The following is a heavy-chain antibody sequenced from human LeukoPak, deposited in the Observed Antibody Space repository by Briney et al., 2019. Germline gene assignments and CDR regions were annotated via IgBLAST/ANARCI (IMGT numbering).Heavy chain of an antibody. V-gene: IGHV4-59*11. CDR1: GGSISDHY. J-gene: IGHJ6*02. D-gene: IGHD3-22*01. Sequence: SETLSLTCIVSGGSISDHYWSWIRQPPGKGLEWIGYIHSSGSTNYNPSLKSRVTISVDTSKNQFSLKLSSVTAADTAVYYCARDPPYDSSGYYYYYGMDVWGQGTTVTVSS. CDR2: IHSSGST. CDR3: ARDPPYDSSGYYYYYGMDV.